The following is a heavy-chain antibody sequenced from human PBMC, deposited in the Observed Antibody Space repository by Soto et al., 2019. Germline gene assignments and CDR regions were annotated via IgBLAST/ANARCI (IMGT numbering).Heavy chain of an antibody. D-gene: IGHD6-13*01. CDR1: GFTFDDYA. Sequence: QSGGSLRLSCAAGGFTFDDYAMHWVRQAPGKGLEWVSGISWNSGSIGYADSVKGRFTISRDNAKNSLYPQMNSLRAEDTALYYCAKDTEQQLALNFAYWGQGTLVTVSS. J-gene: IGHJ4*02. CDR2: ISWNSGSI. CDR3: AKDTEQQLALNFAY. V-gene: IGHV3-9*01.